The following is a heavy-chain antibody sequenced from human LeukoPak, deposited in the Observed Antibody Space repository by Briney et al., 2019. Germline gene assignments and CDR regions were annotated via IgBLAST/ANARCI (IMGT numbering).Heavy chain of an antibody. J-gene: IGHJ6*03. CDR2: IFYSGST. CDR3: ARSSCPRWFYARDYYYMDV. Sequence: SETLSLTCTVSGGSISTSNYYWGWLRQPPGKGLEWIGNIFYSGSTYYSPSLRSRVTISLDTYRNQFSLKLNSVTAADTAVYYCARSSCPRWFYARDYYYMDVWGKGTTVTISS. D-gene: IGHD2/OR15-2a*01. V-gene: IGHV4-39*07. CDR1: GGSISTSNYY.